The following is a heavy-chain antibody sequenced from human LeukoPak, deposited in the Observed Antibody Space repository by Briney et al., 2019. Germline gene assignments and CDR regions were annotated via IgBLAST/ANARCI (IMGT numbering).Heavy chain of an antibody. CDR3: AREGGDSSGYYGYFDY. CDR1: GFTFSDHY. V-gene: IGHV3-11*04. Sequence: GGSLRLSCAASGFTFSDHYMDWVRQAPGKGLEWVSYISSSGSTIYYADSVKGRFTISRDNAKNSLYLQMNSLRAEDTAVYYCAREGGDSSGYYGYFDYWGQGTLVTVSS. J-gene: IGHJ4*02. CDR2: ISSSGSTI. D-gene: IGHD3-22*01.